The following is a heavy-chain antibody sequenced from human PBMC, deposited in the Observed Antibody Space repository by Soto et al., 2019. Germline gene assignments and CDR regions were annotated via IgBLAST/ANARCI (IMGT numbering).Heavy chain of an antibody. V-gene: IGHV4-31*03. Sequence: PSETLSLTCTVSGGSISSGGYYWSWIRQHPGKGLEWIGYIYYSGSTYYNPSLKSRVTISVDTSKNQFSLKLSSVTAADTAVYYCARDNYYDFWSGYSWFDPWGQGTLVTVSS. CDR3: ARDNYYDFWSGYSWFDP. D-gene: IGHD3-3*01. CDR1: GGSISSGGYY. CDR2: IYYSGST. J-gene: IGHJ5*02.